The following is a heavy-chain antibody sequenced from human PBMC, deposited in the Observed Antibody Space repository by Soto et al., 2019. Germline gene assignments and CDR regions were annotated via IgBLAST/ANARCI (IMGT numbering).Heavy chain of an antibody. CDR2: ISYDEINK. CDR1: GFTFSSYG. Sequence: GSLRLSCAASGFTFSSYGMHWVRQAPGKGLEWVAIISYDEINKYYADSAKGRFTISRDNSKNTLYLQMNSLRAEDTAVYYCAKSVYNWNDGFFDYWGQGTLVTVSS. V-gene: IGHV3-30*18. CDR3: AKSVYNWNDGFFDY. J-gene: IGHJ4*02. D-gene: IGHD1-1*01.